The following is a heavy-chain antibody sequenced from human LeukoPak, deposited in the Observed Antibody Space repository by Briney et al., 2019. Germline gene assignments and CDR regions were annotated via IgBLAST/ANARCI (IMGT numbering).Heavy chain of an antibody. Sequence: PGGSLRLSCAASGFTFSSYAMSWVRQAPGKGLEWVSAISGSGGSTYYADSVKGRFTISRDNAKNSLYLQMNSLRAEDTAVYYCAKDHRTEVAGGFDYWGQGTLVTVSS. CDR3: AKDHRTEVAGGFDY. CDR1: GFTFSSYA. D-gene: IGHD6-19*01. J-gene: IGHJ4*02. CDR2: ISGSGGST. V-gene: IGHV3-23*01.